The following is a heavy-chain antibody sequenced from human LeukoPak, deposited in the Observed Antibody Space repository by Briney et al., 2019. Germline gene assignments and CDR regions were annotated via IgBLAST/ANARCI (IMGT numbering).Heavy chain of an antibody. CDR1: GGSISSGGYY. D-gene: IGHD6-19*01. J-gene: IGHJ4*02. CDR2: IDWDDTK. Sequence: PSQTLSLTCTVSGGSISSGGYYWSWIRQPPGKALEWLARIDWDDTKHYTPSLKTRLTIFKDTSKNQVVLTMTNMDPVDTATYFCARMQYISGWTHFDYWGQGNLVTVSS. CDR3: ARMQYISGWTHFDY. V-gene: IGHV2-70*11.